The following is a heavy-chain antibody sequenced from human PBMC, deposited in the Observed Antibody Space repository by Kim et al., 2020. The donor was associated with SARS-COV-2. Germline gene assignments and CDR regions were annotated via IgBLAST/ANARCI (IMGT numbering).Heavy chain of an antibody. J-gene: IGHJ4*02. V-gene: IGHV4-31*02. Sequence: YSNPSLKSRVTISVDTSKNQFSRRLSSVTAADTAVYYCARVSSGYAQIDYWGQGTLVTVSS. CDR3: ARVSSGYAQIDY. D-gene: IGHD5-12*01.